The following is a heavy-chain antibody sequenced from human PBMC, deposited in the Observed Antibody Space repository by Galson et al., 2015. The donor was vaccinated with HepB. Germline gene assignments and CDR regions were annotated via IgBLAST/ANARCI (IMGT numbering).Heavy chain of an antibody. CDR2: IYHSGST. CDR3: ASPYFDY. V-gene: IGHV4-30-2*01. CDR1: VGSISSGGYS. J-gene: IGHJ4*02. Sequence: TLSLTCAVSVGSISSGGYSWSWIRQPPGKGLEWIGYIYHSGSTYYNPSLKSRVTISVDRSKNQFSLKLSSVTAADTAVYYCASPYFDYWGQGTLVTVSS.